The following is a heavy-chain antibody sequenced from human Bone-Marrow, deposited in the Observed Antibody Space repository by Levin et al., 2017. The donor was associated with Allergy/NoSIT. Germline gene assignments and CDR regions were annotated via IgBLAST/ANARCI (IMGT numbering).Heavy chain of an antibody. Sequence: GGSLRLSCAASGFTIRNNHMSWVRQAPGKGLEWVSLFDVGGSTYYADSVKGRFHFSRDISKNMLYLQMNSLRAEDPAVYYCARDRSGSFSFDSWGQGTLVTVSS. CDR3: ARDRSGSFSFDS. D-gene: IGHD1-26*01. V-gene: IGHV3-53*01. J-gene: IGHJ4*02. CDR1: GFTIRNNH. CDR2: FDVGGST.